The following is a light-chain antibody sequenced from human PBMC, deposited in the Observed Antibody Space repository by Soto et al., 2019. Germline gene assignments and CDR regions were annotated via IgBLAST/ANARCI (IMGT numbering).Light chain of an antibody. CDR2: AAS. V-gene: IGKV1-9*01. J-gene: IGKJ2*02. CDR1: QGISSY. CDR3: QQYNTSPWT. Sequence: IQLTQSPSSLSASVGDRVTITCRASQGISSYLAWYQQKPGKAPKLLIYAASTLQSGVPSRFSGSGSGTDFTLTISSLQPEDFAIYSCQQYNTSPWTFGQGTKVEIK.